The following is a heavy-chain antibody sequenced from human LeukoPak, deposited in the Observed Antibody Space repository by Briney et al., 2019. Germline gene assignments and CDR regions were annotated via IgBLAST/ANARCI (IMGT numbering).Heavy chain of an antibody. J-gene: IGHJ3*02. CDR3: ASSPPLGYCSSTSCPVGAFDI. D-gene: IGHD2-2*01. Sequence: SVKVSCKASGGTFSSYAISWVRQAPGQGLEWMGRIIPIFGTANYAQKFQGRVTITTDESTSKAYMELSSLRSEDPAVYYCASSPPLGYCSSTSCPVGAFDIWGQGTMVTVSS. CDR1: GGTFSSYA. V-gene: IGHV1-69*05. CDR2: IIPIFGTA.